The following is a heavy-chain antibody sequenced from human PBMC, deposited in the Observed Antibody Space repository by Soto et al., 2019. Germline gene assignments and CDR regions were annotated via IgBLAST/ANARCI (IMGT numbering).Heavy chain of an antibody. Sequence: SVKVSCKASGGTFSSYAISWVRQAPGQGLEWMGRIIPIFGTANYAQKFQSRVTITADESTSTAYKELSSLRSEDTAVNNCARADTIFGVVIEPLGAFDIWGQGTMVTVSS. J-gene: IGHJ3*02. CDR2: IIPIFGTA. CDR1: GGTFSSYA. D-gene: IGHD3-3*01. CDR3: ARADTIFGVVIEPLGAFDI. V-gene: IGHV1-69*13.